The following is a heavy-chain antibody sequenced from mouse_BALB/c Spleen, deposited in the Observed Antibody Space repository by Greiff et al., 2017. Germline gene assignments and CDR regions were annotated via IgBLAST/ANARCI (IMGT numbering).Heavy chain of an antibody. D-gene: IGHD1-1*01. Sequence: VKLVESGAELVRPGTSVKISCKASGYTFTNYWLGWVKQRPGHGLEWIGDIYPGGGYTNYNEKFKGKATLTADTSSSTAYMQLSSLTSEDSAVYFCARSRATVAFDYWGQGTTLTVSS. CDR3: ARSRATVAFDY. V-gene: IGHV1-63*02. CDR1: GYTFTNYW. J-gene: IGHJ2*01. CDR2: IYPGGGYT.